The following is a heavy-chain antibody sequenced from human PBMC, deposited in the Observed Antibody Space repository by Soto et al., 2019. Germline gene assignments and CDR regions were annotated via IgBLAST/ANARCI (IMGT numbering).Heavy chain of an antibody. J-gene: IGHJ5*02. D-gene: IGHD3-22*01. CDR2: IHYSGRT. CDR3: APDYFDSSGYSNWFDP. CDR1: GGSITSGAYY. V-gene: IGHV4-31*11. Sequence: SETLSLTCAVSGGSITSGAYYWTWIRQHPGKVLEWIAYIHYSGRTYYNPSLKSRVTISVDTANNQFSLKLSSVTAAATAVYYGAPDYFDSSGYSNWFDPWGHGTLVSVST.